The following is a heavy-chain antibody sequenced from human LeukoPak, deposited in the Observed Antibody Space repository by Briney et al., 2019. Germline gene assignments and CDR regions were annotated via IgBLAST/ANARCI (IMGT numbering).Heavy chain of an antibody. V-gene: IGHV4-61*01. CDR1: GGSFSSGTYY. D-gene: IGHD6-19*01. CDR2: TYYSGST. Sequence: SETLSLTCTVSGGSFSSGTYYWSWIRQPPGKGLEWIGYTYYSGSTNYNPSLKSRVTISVDTSKNQFSLKLSSVTAADTAVYYCARSGGAYSSGWSYYFDYWGQGTLVTVSS. CDR3: ARSGGAYSSGWSYYFDY. J-gene: IGHJ4*02.